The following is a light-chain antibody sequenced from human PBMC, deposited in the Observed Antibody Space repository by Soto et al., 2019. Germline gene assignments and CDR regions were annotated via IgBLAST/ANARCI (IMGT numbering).Light chain of an antibody. V-gene: IGKV3-20*01. CDR2: GAS. CDR3: QQYGYYPIT. CDR1: RSVRGN. Sequence: EIVMTQSPSTLSVSPGERATLSRGASRSVRGNLDWYQQKPGQAPRLLIYGASSRATGIPDRFSGSGSGTDFTLTISRLAPEDFELYYCQQYGYYPITFGQGTRLEIK. J-gene: IGKJ5*01.